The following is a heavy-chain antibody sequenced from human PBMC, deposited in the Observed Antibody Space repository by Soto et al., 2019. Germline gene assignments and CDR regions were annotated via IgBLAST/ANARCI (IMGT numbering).Heavy chain of an antibody. D-gene: IGHD3-16*02. CDR2: IYPGDSDT. CDR1: GYSSTSYW. CDR3: ARQSLYDYVWGSYRPSYYFDY. V-gene: IGHV5-51*01. Sequence: GESLKISCKGSGYSSTSYWIGWVRQMPGKGLEWMGIIYPGDSDTRYSPSFQGQVTISADKSISTAYLQWSSLKASDTAMYYCARQSLYDYVWGSYRPSYYFDYWGQGTLVTVSS. J-gene: IGHJ4*02.